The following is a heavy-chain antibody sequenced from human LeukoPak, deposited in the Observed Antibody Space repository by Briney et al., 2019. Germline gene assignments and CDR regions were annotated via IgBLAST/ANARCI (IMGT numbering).Heavy chain of an antibody. CDR1: GGSISSGSYY. D-gene: IGHD6-13*01. Sequence: SQTLSLTCTVSGGSISSGSYYWSWIRQPAGKGLEWIGRIYTSGSTNYNPSLKSRVTISVDTPKNQFSLKLSSVTAADTAVYYCARVLAAAGNKYFQHWGQGTLVTVSS. CDR2: IYTSGST. J-gene: IGHJ1*01. CDR3: ARVLAAAGNKYFQH. V-gene: IGHV4-61*02.